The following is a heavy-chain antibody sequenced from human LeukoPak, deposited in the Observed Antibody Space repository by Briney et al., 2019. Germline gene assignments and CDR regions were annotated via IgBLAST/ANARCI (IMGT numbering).Heavy chain of an antibody. Sequence: PGGSLRLSCAASGFTFSSYSMNWVRQAPGKGLEWVSSISSSSSCIYYADSVKGRFTISRDNAKNSLYLQMNSLRAEDTAVYYCARGLSIAARLDYYYYYMDVWGKGTTVTVSS. CDR1: GFTFSSYS. J-gene: IGHJ6*03. CDR3: ARGLSIAARLDYYYYYMDV. V-gene: IGHV3-21*01. D-gene: IGHD6-6*01. CDR2: ISSSSSCI.